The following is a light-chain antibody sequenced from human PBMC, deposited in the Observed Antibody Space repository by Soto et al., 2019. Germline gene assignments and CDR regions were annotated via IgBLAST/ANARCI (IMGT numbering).Light chain of an antibody. J-gene: IGKJ1*01. CDR1: QTVSRS. V-gene: IGKV3-15*01. CDR2: GAS. Sequence: EVVLTQSPATLSVSPGERATLSCRASQTVSRSLAWYQQKPGQAPRLLIYGASTRAAGVPGRFSGSGSGTDFTLTISSLQSEDFATYYCQQSYSTPWTFGQGTKVDIK. CDR3: QQSYSTPWT.